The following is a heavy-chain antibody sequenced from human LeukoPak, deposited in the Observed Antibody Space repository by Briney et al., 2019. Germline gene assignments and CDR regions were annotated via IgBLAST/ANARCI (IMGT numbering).Heavy chain of an antibody. V-gene: IGHV3-15*01. J-gene: IGHJ3*02. CDR2: IKSKGPGGTT. Sequence: RSGGSLRLSGAASGFSFSNAWMSWVRQAPGKGLEWVGRIKSKGPGGTTDYAAPVKGRFTISRDDSKNTLYRQMNSLKTEDTAVYYCTLYYNAFDIWGQGTMVTVSS. CDR3: TLYYNAFDI. CDR1: GFSFSNAW. D-gene: IGHD3-10*01.